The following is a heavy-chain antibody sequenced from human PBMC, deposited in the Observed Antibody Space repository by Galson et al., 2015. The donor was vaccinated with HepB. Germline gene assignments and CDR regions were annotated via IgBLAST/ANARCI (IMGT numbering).Heavy chain of an antibody. CDR3: ARGGWLGNWYFDL. CDR2: TCFRSKWYS. D-gene: IGHD6-19*01. Sequence: CAISGDSVSSNSVEWNWIRQSPSRGLEWLGKTCFRSKWYSDYAVSVKSRITINADTSKNQFSLRLNSVTPEDTAVYYCARGGWLGNWYFDLWGRGTLVTVSS. V-gene: IGHV6-1*01. J-gene: IGHJ2*01. CDR1: GDSVSSNSVE.